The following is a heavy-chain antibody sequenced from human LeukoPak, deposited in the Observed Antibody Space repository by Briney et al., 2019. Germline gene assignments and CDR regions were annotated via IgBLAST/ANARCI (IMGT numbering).Heavy chain of an antibody. D-gene: IGHD3-10*01. Sequence: SETLSLTCTVSGGSISSYYWSWIRQPPGKGLEWIGYIYYSGSTNYNPSLKSRVTISVDTSKNQFSLKLSSVTAADTAVYYCARLYGSGSYLYPIDYWGQGTLVTVSS. J-gene: IGHJ4*02. CDR3: ARLYGSGSYLYPIDY. CDR1: GGSISSYY. V-gene: IGHV4-59*08. CDR2: IYYSGST.